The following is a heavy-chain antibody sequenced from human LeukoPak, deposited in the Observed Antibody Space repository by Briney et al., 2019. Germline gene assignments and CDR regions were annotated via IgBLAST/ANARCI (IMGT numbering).Heavy chain of an antibody. CDR3: ASLRSAADERYYFDY. J-gene: IGHJ4*02. Sequence: ASVKVSCKASGYTFTSYGISWVRQAPGQGLEWMGWISAYNGNTNYAQKLQGRVTTTTDTSTSTAYMELRSLRSDDTAVYYCASLRSAADERYYFDYWGQGTLVTVSS. CDR2: ISAYNGNT. V-gene: IGHV1-18*01. D-gene: IGHD6-13*01. CDR1: GYTFTSYG.